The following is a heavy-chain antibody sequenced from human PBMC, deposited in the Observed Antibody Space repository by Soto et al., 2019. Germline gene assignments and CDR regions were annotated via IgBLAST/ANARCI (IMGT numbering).Heavy chain of an antibody. CDR1: GDSLRNDY. Sequence: ETRSLTCSVSGDSLRNDYCSWIRQPPGSRLEWLGHIFYSGDTSSYNPSLKSRVSMSVDTSKNQFSLKLRSVSADDTAVYFCARVSYFRGVEGIFEIYSCAQGDPVTVSS. J-gene: IGHJ5*01. CDR3: ARVSYFRGVEGIFEIYS. CDR2: IFYSGDT. D-gene: IGHD2-15*01. V-gene: IGHV4-59*01.